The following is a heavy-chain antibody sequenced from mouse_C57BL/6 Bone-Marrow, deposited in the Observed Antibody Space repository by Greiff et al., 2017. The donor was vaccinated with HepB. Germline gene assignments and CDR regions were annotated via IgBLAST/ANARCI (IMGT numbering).Heavy chain of an antibody. Sequence: QVQLKESGPGLVQPSQSLSITCTVSGFSLTSYGVHWVRQSPGKGLEWLGVIWSGGSTDYNAAFISRLSISKDNSKSQVFFKMNSLQADDTAIYYCASYYSKKDYYAMDYWGQGTSVTVSS. V-gene: IGHV2-2*01. CDR3: ASYYSKKDYYAMDY. CDR2: IWSGGST. CDR1: GFSLTSYG. D-gene: IGHD2-5*01. J-gene: IGHJ4*01.